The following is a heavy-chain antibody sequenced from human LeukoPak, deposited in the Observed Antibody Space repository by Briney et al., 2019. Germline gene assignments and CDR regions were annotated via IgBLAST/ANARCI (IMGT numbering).Heavy chain of an antibody. J-gene: IGHJ4*02. V-gene: IGHV4-39*01. D-gene: IGHD3/OR15-3a*01. CDR3: ARQTGSGLFILP. Sequence: SETLSLTCTVSGVSISSSNSYWGWIRQPPGKGLEWIGSIYYSGNTYYNASLKNQVSISIDTSKNQFSLRLTSVTAADTAVYYCARQTGSGLFILPGGQGTLVTVSS. CDR2: IYYSGNT. CDR1: GVSISSSNSY.